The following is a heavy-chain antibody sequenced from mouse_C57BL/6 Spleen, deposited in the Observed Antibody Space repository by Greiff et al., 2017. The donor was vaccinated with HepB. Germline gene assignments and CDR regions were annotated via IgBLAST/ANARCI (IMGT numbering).Heavy chain of an antibody. Sequence: QVQLQQSGPELVKPGASVKISCKASGYAFSSSWMNWVKQRPGKGLEWIGRIYPGDGDTNYNGKFKGKATLTADKSSSTAYMQLSSLTSEDSAVYFCARTLYYYGSFDYWGQGTTLTVSS. CDR3: ARTLYYYGSFDY. CDR1: GYAFSSSW. D-gene: IGHD1-1*01. V-gene: IGHV1-82*01. J-gene: IGHJ2*01. CDR2: IYPGDGDT.